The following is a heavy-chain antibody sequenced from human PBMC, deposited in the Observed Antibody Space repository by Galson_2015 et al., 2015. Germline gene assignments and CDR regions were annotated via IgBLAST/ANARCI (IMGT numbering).Heavy chain of an antibody. J-gene: IGHJ4*02. D-gene: IGHD5-18*01. CDR1: GFTFSSYA. V-gene: IGHV3-30-3*01. CDR2: ISYDGSNK. CDR3: ARDRYPMVNSEQYYFDY. Sequence: SLRLSCAASGFTFSSYAMHWVRQAPGKGLEWVAVISYDGSNKYYADSVKGRFTISRDNSKNTLYLQMNSLRAEDTAVYYCARDRYPMVNSEQYYFDYWGQGTLVTVSS.